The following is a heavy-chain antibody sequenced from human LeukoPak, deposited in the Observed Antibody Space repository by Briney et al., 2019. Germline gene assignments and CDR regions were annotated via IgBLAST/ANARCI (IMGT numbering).Heavy chain of an antibody. Sequence: SVKVSCKASGGTFSSYAISWVRQAPGQGLEWMGGIIPIFGTANYAQKFQGRVTITADESMSTAYMELSSLRSEDTAVYYCARVGSRYCSSTSCYADAFDIWGQGTMVTVSS. CDR3: ARVGSRYCSSTSCYADAFDI. J-gene: IGHJ3*02. CDR1: GGTFSSYA. V-gene: IGHV1-69*13. D-gene: IGHD2-2*01. CDR2: IIPIFGTA.